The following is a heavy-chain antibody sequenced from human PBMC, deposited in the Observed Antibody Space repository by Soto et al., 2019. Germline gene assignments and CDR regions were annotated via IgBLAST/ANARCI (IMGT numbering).Heavy chain of an antibody. CDR1: GYTFTGYA. Sequence: GASVKVSCKASGYTFTGYAMHWVLQAPVQRLDWMGWINAGNGNTKYSQKFQGRVTITRDTSASTAYMELSSLRSEDTAVYYCARSLVRGGGGDYYYYGMDVRGQGTTVTVSS. V-gene: IGHV1-3*01. D-gene: IGHD2-15*01. J-gene: IGHJ6*02. CDR2: INAGNGNT. CDR3: ARSLVRGGGGDYYYYGMDV.